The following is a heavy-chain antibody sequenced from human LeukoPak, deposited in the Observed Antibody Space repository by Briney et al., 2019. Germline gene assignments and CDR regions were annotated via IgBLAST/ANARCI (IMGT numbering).Heavy chain of an antibody. CDR2: IGTAGDT. CDR3: ARGKYQLLPGY. Sequence: PGGSLGLSCAASGFTFSSYDMHWVRHATGKGLEWVSAIGTAGDTYYPGSVKGRFTISRENAKNSLYLQTNSLRAGDTAVYYCARGKYQLLPGYWGQGTLVTVSS. D-gene: IGHD2-2*01. J-gene: IGHJ4*02. CDR1: GFTFSSYD. V-gene: IGHV3-13*04.